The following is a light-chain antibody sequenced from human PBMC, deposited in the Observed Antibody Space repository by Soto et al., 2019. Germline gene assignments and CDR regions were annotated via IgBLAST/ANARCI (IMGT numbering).Light chain of an antibody. V-gene: IGLV2-23*02. CDR1: SSDVGTYNL. J-gene: IGLJ3*02. CDR3: CSNAGSGPFEWV. Sequence: QSALTQPASVSGSPGQSITISCTGTSSDVGTYNLVSWYQQHPGKAPKLIIYEVSKRPSGVSNRFSGSKSGNTASLTISGLQAEDDADYNSCSNAGSGPFEWVFGGGTQLTVL. CDR2: EVS.